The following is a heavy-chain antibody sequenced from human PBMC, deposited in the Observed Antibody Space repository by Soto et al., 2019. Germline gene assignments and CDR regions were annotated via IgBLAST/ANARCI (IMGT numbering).Heavy chain of an antibody. Sequence: ASVKVSCKASGGTFSSYAISWVRQAPGQGLGWMGGIIPIFGTANYAQKFQGRVTITADESTSTAYMELSSLRSEDTAVYYCARTIAAAGLYYFDYWGQGTMATVYS. CDR3: ARTIAAAGLYYFDY. J-gene: IGHJ4*02. V-gene: IGHV1-69*13. D-gene: IGHD6-13*01. CDR2: IIPIFGTA. CDR1: GGTFSSYA.